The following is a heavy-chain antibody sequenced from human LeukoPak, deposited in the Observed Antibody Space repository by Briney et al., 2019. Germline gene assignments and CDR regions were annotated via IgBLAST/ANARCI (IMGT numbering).Heavy chain of an antibody. CDR3: ARDKGDYGDYYWFDP. J-gene: IGHJ5*02. CDR2: IYYSGST. D-gene: IGHD4-17*01. Sequence: SETLSLTCTVSGGSISSYYWSWIRQAPGKGLEWIGHIYYSGSTNYNPSLRSRVTISVDTSKNQFSLKLSPVTAADTAVYYCARDKGDYGDYYWFDPWGQGTLVTVSS. CDR1: GGSISSYY. V-gene: IGHV4-59*01.